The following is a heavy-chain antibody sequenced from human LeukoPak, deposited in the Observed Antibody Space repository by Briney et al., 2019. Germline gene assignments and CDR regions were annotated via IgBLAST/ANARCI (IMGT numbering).Heavy chain of an antibody. J-gene: IGHJ4*02. D-gene: IGHD3-22*01. V-gene: IGHV3-53*01. Sequence: GGSLRLSCAASGFTVSRNYMTWVRQAPGKGLEWVSVVYSNNSTYYADSVKGRFTISRDSSNNTLYLQMNSLRVEDTAIYYCAKGRPYYYDSSGYYPFDYWGQGTLVTVSS. CDR3: AKGRPYYYDSSGYYPFDY. CDR2: VYSNNST. CDR1: GFTVSRNY.